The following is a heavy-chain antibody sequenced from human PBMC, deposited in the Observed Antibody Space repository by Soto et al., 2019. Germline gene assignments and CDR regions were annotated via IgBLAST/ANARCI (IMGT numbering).Heavy chain of an antibody. D-gene: IGHD2-2*02. Sequence: WMGGIIPIFGTANYAQKFQGRVTITADKSTSTAYMELSSLRSEDTAVYYCARXXLYTRXXXXKXTXXAXDVWGHGTPVTVCS. CDR2: IIPIFGTA. J-gene: IGHJ6*02. CDR3: ARXXLYTRXXXXKXTXXAXDV. V-gene: IGHV1-69*06.